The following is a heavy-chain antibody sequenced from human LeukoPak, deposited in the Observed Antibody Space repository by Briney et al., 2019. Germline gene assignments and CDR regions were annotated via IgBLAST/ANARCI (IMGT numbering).Heavy chain of an antibody. V-gene: IGHV3-23*01. CDR1: GFTFSSYA. D-gene: IGHD3-10*01. J-gene: IGHJ4*02. CDR3: AKDRLLWFGELFPHFDY. CDR2: ISGSGGST. Sequence: GGSLRLSCAASGFTFSSYAMSWVHQAPGKGLEWVSAISGSGGSTYYADSVKGRFTISRDNSKNTLYLQMNSLRAEDTAVYYCAKDRLLWFGELFPHFDYWGQGTLVTVSS.